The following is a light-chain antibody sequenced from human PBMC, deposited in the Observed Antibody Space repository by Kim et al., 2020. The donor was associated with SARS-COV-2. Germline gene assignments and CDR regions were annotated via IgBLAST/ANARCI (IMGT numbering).Light chain of an antibody. CDR2: KTD. Sequence: VPIAFSRSTSTIGNGHVYWYQRFPRTPPNLLIYKTDQRPSGVPDPFSGSKSGTSASLAINGLRSGDEADYHCAVWDYSVKGPWVFGGGTQLTVL. V-gene: IGLV1-47*01. CDR3: AVWDYSVKGPWV. CDR1: TSTIGNGH. J-gene: IGLJ3*02.